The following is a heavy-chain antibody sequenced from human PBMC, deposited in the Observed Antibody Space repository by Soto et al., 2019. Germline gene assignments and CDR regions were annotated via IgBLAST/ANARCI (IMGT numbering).Heavy chain of an antibody. CDR1: GYTFTSYA. CDR3: ARSRIVAVDFDY. CDR2: INAGNGNT. Sequence: DSVKFSCKASGYTFTSYAMHWVRQAPGQRLEWMGWINAGNGNTKYSQKFQGRVTITRDTSASTAYMELSSLRSEDTAVYYCARSRIVAVDFDYWGKGTLVTVFS. J-gene: IGHJ4*02. D-gene: IGHD3-22*01. V-gene: IGHV1-3*01.